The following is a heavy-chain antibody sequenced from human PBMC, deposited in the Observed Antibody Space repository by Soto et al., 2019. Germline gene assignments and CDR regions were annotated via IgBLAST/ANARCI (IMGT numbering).Heavy chain of an antibody. Sequence: QVQLQESGPGLVKPSGTLSLTCAVSGGSISSSNWGSWVRQPPGKGLEWIGEIYHSGSTNYNPSLKSRVTISVDKSKNQFSLKLSSVTAADTAVYYCAREVVRELPTPASAFDIWGQGTMVTVSS. J-gene: IGHJ3*02. CDR2: IYHSGST. CDR1: GGSISSSNW. D-gene: IGHD3-10*01. V-gene: IGHV4-4*02. CDR3: AREVVRELPTPASAFDI.